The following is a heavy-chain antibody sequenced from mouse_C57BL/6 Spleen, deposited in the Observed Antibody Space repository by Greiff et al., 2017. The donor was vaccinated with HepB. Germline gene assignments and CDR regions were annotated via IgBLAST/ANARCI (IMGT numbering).Heavy chain of an antibody. CDR2: IYPGGGYT. CDR1: GYTFTNYW. J-gene: IGHJ2*01. CDR3: AREATAYFDY. V-gene: IGHV1-63*01. Sequence: QVQLQQSGAELVRPGTSVKMSCKASGYTFTNYWIGWAKQRPGHGLEWIGDIYPGGGYTNYNEKFKGKATLTADKSSSTAYMQFSSLTSEDSALYYCAREATAYFDYWGQGTTLTVSS. D-gene: IGHD1-2*01.